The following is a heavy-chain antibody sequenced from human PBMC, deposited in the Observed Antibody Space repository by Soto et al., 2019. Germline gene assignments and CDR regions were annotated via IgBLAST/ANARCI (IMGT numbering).Heavy chain of an antibody. CDR1: GGSFSGYY. CDR2: INHSGST. Sequence: QVQLQQWGAGLLKPSETLSLTCAVYGGSFSGYYWSWIRQPPGKGLEWIGEINHSGSTNYNPSLKRRVTISVDTSKNQFSLKLSSVTAADTAVYYCARVVDGYYDSSGYSYWGQGTLVTVSS. D-gene: IGHD3-22*01. CDR3: ARVVDGYYDSSGYSY. V-gene: IGHV4-34*01. J-gene: IGHJ4*02.